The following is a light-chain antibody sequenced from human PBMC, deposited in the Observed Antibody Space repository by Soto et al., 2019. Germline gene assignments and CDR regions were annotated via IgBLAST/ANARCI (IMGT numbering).Light chain of an antibody. CDR2: KSN. CDR3: AVWDGSLSAWV. CDR1: TSNIGKNY. V-gene: IGLV1-47*01. J-gene: IGLJ3*02. Sequence: QAVVTQPPSASGTPGQRVTVSCSGSTSNIGKNYVYWYQQLPGTAPQLLIYKSNQRPSGVPDRFSGSKSGTSASLAISGLRSEDEADYYCAVWDGSLSAWVFGGGTKLTVL.